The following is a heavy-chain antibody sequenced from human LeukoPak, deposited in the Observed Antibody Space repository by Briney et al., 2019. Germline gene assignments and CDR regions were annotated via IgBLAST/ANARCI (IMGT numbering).Heavy chain of an antibody. CDR3: VPHFESWKGYFDN. J-gene: IGHJ4*02. CDR1: GFTFSVYW. D-gene: IGHD3-3*01. Sequence: GGFLRLSCAASGFTFSVYWMSWVRQAPGKGLEWVANIKQDGTEKYYVDSVKGRFTISKDNAKNSVNLQMNSLRAEDTAVYYCVPHFESWKGYFDNWGQGTLVTVSP. CDR2: IKQDGTEK. V-gene: IGHV3-7*05.